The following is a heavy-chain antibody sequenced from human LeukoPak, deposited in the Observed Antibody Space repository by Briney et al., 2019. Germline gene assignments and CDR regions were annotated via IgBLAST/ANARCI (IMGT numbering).Heavy chain of an antibody. CDR3: ARDLQLRIESMDV. J-gene: IGHJ6*02. D-gene: IGHD1-1*01. CDR2: ISYDGSNK. CDR1: GFTFSSYA. Sequence: GGSLRLSCAASGFTFSSYAMHGVRQAPGKGLEWVAVISYDGSNKYYADSVKGRFTIYRDNSKNRLYLQMNSLRAEDTAVYYCARDLQLRIESMDVWGQGTTVTVSS. V-gene: IGHV3-30-3*01.